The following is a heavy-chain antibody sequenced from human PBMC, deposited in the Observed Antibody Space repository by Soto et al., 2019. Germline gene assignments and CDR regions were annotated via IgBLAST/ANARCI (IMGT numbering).Heavy chain of an antibody. J-gene: IGHJ4*02. CDR1: GFTFSSYS. D-gene: IGHD6-19*01. CDR3: ARDTYSSGWPRVDY. CDR2: ISSSSSTI. Sequence: GGSLRLSCAASGFTFSSYSMNWVRQAPGKGLEWVSYISSSSSTIYYADSVKGRFTISRDNAKNSLYLQMNSLRDEDTAVYYCARDTYSSGWPRVDYWGQGTLVTVSS. V-gene: IGHV3-48*02.